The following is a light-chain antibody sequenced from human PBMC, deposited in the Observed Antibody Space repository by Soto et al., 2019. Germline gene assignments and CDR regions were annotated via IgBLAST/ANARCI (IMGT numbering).Light chain of an antibody. CDR2: GNT. Sequence: QSVLTQPPSVSGAPGQRVTISCTGSSSNIGAGYDVHWYQQLPGTAPKLFIYGNTNRPSGVPDRFSGSKSGTSASLAITGLQAADEGDYYCQSYDSSLSGSVFGGGTKLTVL. V-gene: IGLV1-40*01. CDR3: QSYDSSLSGSV. J-gene: IGLJ2*01. CDR1: SSNIGAGYD.